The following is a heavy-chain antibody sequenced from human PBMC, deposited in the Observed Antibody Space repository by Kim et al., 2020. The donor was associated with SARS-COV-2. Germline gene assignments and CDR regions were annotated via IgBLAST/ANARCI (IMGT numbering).Heavy chain of an antibody. J-gene: IGHJ4*02. D-gene: IGHD2-8*02. CDR3: VRGIDTCTGSSCPYFDS. Sequence: GGSLRLSCAAYGFSFRDYSMNWVRQSPGKGPEWVSSISSSSTFIYHADSLKGRFTTSRDNSRNSMFLQMNNLRADDTALYYCVRGIDTCTGSSCPYFDSWGQGTLVTVSS. CDR2: ISSSSTFI. CDR1: GFSFRDYS. V-gene: IGHV3-21*01.